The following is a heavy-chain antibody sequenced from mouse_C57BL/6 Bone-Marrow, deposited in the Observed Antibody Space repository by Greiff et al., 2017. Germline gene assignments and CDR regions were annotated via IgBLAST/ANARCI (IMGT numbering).Heavy chain of an antibody. D-gene: IGHD1-1*01. CDR1: GYTFTDYY. CDR2: IYPGSGNT. CDR3: ARDSYYYGRGDY. J-gene: IGHJ2*01. Sequence: QVQLQQPGAELVRPGASVKLSCKASGYTFTDYYINWVKQRPGQGLEWIARIYPGSGNTYYNEKFKGKATLTAEKSSSTAYMQLSSLTSEDSAVYYCARDSYYYGRGDYWGQGTTLTVSS. V-gene: IGHV1-76*01.